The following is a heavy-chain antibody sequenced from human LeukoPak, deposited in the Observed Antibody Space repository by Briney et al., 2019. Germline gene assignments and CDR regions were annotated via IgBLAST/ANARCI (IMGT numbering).Heavy chain of an antibody. Sequence: ASVKVSCKASGGTFSSYAISWVRQAPGQGLEWMGGIIPIFGTANYAQKFQGRVTITTDESTSTAYMELGSLRSEDTAVYYCASFGTAANWEAFDIWGQGTMVTVSS. CDR1: GGTFSSYA. CDR2: IIPIFGTA. J-gene: IGHJ3*02. CDR3: ASFGTAANWEAFDI. D-gene: IGHD7-27*01. V-gene: IGHV1-69*05.